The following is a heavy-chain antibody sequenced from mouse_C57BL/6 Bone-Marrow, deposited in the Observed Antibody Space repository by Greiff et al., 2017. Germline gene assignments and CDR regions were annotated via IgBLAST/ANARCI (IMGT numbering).Heavy chain of an antibody. Sequence: EVHLVESGGGLVKPGGSLKLSCAASGFTFSSYAMSWVRQTPEKRLEWVATISDGGSYTYYPDNVKGRFTISRDNAKNNLYLQMSHLKAEDTAMYYCARGDPYYGRDYGYFDVWGTGTTVTVSS. V-gene: IGHV5-4*01. J-gene: IGHJ1*03. CDR1: GFTFSSYA. CDR2: ISDGGSYT. D-gene: IGHD1-1*01. CDR3: ARGDPYYGRDYGYFDV.